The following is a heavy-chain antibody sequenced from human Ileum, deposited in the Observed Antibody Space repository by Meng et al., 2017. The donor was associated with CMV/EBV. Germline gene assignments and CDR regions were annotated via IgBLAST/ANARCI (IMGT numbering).Heavy chain of an antibody. D-gene: IGHD3-10*01. CDR3: TRTTFCYASGSYGTIDY. V-gene: IGHV3-49*04. CDR2: IRSKPYGGTT. CDR1: GFTFGDYV. Sequence: GESLKISCTASGFTFGDYVMSWVRQAPGKGLEWVGFIRSKPYGGTTEYAASVKGRFIISRDDSKSIVYLQMNSLKTEDTAVYYCTRTTFCYASGSYGTIDYWGQRALVTVSS. J-gene: IGHJ4*02.